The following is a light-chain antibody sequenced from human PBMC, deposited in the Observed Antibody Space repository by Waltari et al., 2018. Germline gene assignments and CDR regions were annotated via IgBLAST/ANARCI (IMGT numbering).Light chain of an antibody. V-gene: IGLV1-44*01. CDR1: ASNIGNSL. Sequence: QSVLTQPPSVPGTPGQRVTISCSGSASNIGNSLVNWYQQFPGKAPKLLIYRSDQRPSGAPDRFSGSKSGTSASLAISGLQSEDEADYYCAAWDDSLNGRWVFGGGTKVTVL. CDR2: RSD. CDR3: AAWDDSLNGRWV. J-gene: IGLJ3*02.